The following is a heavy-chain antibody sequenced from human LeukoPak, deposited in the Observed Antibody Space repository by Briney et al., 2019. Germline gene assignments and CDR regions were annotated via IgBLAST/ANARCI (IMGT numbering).Heavy chain of an antibody. CDR3: AGPFYGDYGYYYYYGMDV. CDR1: GYTFTGYY. D-gene: IGHD4-17*01. Sequence: GASVKVSCKASGYTFTGYYMHWVRQAPGQGLEWMGWINPNSGGTNYAQKFRGRVTMTRDTSISTAYMELSRLRSDDTAVYYCAGPFYGDYGYYYYYGMDVWGQGTTVTVSS. J-gene: IGHJ6*02. V-gene: IGHV1-2*02. CDR2: INPNSGGT.